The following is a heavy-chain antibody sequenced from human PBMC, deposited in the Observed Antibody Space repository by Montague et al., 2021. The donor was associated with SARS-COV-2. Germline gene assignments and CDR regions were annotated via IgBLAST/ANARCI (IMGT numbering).Heavy chain of an antibody. CDR2: IYWDDDK. CDR3: ARYGDYGSWFDP. J-gene: IGHJ5*02. CDR1: GFSLNTSGEG. D-gene: IGHD4-17*01. V-gene: IGHV2-5*02. Sequence: PALVKPTQTLTLTCTFSGFSLNTSGEGVGWVRQPPGKALEWLALIYWDDDKRYSPSLKSRSTISKDTTKNEVVLTVANMDPVDTATYYCARYGDYGSWFDPWGQGTLVTVFS.